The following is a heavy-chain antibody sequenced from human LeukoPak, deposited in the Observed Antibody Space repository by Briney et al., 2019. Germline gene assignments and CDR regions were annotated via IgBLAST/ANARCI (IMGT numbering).Heavy chain of an antibody. CDR3: ATSGVDYYGSGPT. D-gene: IGHD3-10*01. Sequence: ASVKVSCKASGYTFSTFGISWVRQAPGQGLEWMEWISPYSGRANYAQNLQGRVTMTTDTSTSTAYVELRSLRSDDTAVYYCATSGVDYYGSGPTWGQGTLVTVSS. J-gene: IGHJ5*02. CDR2: ISPYSGRA. V-gene: IGHV1-18*01. CDR1: GYTFSTFG.